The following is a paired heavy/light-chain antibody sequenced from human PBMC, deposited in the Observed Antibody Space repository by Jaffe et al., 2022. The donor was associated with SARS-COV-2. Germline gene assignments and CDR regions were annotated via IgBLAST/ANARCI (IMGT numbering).Light chain of an antibody. CDR1: QSIGSS. CDR3: HQTSSLPYT. V-gene: IGKV6D-21*02. CDR2: YAS. Sequence: EIVLTQSPDFQSVTPKEKVTITCRASQSIGSSLHWYQQKPDQSPKLLIKYASQSISGVPSRFSGSGSGTDFTLTINSLEAEDAAAYYCHQTSSLPYTFGQGTKLEIK. J-gene: IGKJ2*01.
Heavy chain of an antibody. D-gene: IGHD2-21*02. J-gene: IGHJ3*02. Sequence: QVQVVESGGGVVQPGRSLRLSCVASGFTFSNYGTHWVRQAPGKGLEWVAGISNNGNSQSYIDSVRGRFTISRDNSKNTLYLQMTSLRPEDTAVYFCAKEHNDFDGFDIWGQGTMVTVSS. CDR3: AKEHNDFDGFDI. CDR2: ISNNGNSQ. CDR1: GFTFSNYG. V-gene: IGHV3-30*18.